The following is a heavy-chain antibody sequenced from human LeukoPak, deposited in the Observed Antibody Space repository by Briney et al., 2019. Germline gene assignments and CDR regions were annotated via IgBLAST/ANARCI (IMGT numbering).Heavy chain of an antibody. CDR2: ISYDGSNK. V-gene: IGHV3-30-3*01. D-gene: IGHD3-9*01. Sequence: GGSLRLSCAASGFTFSSYAMHWDRQAPGKGLEWVAVISYDGSNKYYADSVKGRFTISRDTSKNTLYLQMNSLRAEDTAVYYCARETTYYYVLTGYYYYYGMDVGGQETRVSVPS. J-gene: IGHJ6*01. CDR3: ARETTYYYVLTGYYYYYGMDV. CDR1: GFTFSSYA.